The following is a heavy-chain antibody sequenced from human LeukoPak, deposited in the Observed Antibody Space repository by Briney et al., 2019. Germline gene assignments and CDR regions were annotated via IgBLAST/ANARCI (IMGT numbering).Heavy chain of an antibody. V-gene: IGHV1-69*06. CDR1: GGTFSSYA. CDR2: IIPIFGTA. D-gene: IGHD6-19*01. Sequence: ASVKVSCKASGGTFSSYAISWVRQAPGQGLEWMGGIIPIFGTANYAQKFQGRVTITADKSTSTAYMELSSLRSEDTAVYYCARGGETGYSSGWYYSSNYWGQGTLVTVSS. CDR3: ARGGETGYSSGWYYSSNY. J-gene: IGHJ4*02.